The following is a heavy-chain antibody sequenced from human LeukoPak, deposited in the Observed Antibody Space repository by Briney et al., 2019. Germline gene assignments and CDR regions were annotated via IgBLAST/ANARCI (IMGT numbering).Heavy chain of an antibody. CDR2: ISTKNDKT. J-gene: IGHJ4*02. V-gene: IGHV1-18*04. CDR1: GYSFDNYG. D-gene: IGHD1-14*01. Sequence: AASVKVSCKASGYSFDNYGFSWMRQAPGQGLEWMGWISTKNDKTNYAPKFQDRVTMTTDTSTSTACMELRNLRSDDTAVYYCARDRVYNPGNGYWGQGTLVTVSS. CDR3: ARDRVYNPGNGY.